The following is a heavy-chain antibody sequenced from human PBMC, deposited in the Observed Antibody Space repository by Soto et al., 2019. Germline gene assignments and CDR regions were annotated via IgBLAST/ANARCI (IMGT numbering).Heavy chain of an antibody. Sequence: SETLSLTCTVSGGSISSGGYYWSWIRQHPGKGLEWIGYIYYSGSTYSNPSLKSRVTISVDASKNQFSLELSSVTAADTAVYYCATSPADSSGYYDYWGQGTLVTVSS. CDR2: IYYSGST. V-gene: IGHV4-31*03. CDR3: ATSPADSSGYYDY. J-gene: IGHJ4*02. D-gene: IGHD3-22*01. CDR1: GGSISSGGYY.